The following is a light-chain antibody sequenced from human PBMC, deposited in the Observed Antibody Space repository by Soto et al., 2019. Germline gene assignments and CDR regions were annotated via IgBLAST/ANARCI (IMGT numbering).Light chain of an antibody. Sequence: QSALTQPASVSGSPGQSITISCTGTSSDVGGYNYVSWYQQHPDKVPKLIIYEVSNRPSGVSYRFSGSKSGNTASLTISGLQAEDEADYYCSSFTAISTQVFGGGTKLTVL. CDR3: SSFTAISTQV. J-gene: IGLJ3*02. CDR2: EVS. CDR1: SSDVGGYNY. V-gene: IGLV2-14*01.